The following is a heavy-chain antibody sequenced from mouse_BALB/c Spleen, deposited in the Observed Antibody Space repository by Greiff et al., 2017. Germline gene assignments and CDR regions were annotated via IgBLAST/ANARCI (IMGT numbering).Heavy chain of an antibody. J-gene: IGHJ4*01. Sequence: QVQLQHSGPELVKPGASVKISCKASGYAFSSSWMNWVKQRPGQGLEWIGRIYPGDGDTNYNGKFKGKATLTADKSSSTAYMQLSSLTSVDSAVYFCARWRDDGYYAIDYWGQGTSGTVSS. D-gene: IGHD2-3*01. V-gene: IGHV1-82*01. CDR1: GYAFSSSW. CDR2: IYPGDGDT. CDR3: ARWRDDGYYAIDY.